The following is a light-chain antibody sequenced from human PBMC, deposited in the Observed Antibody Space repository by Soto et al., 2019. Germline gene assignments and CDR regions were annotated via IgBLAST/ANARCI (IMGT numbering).Light chain of an antibody. CDR2: DVY. V-gene: IGLV2-14*01. Sequence: QSALTQPASVSGSPGQSITISCAGTSSDVGRYTYVSWYQQHPGKAPKLIIYDVYNRPSGVSTRFSGSKSGNTASLTISGLQAEDEADYYCTSYTSTSTPYVFGGGIKVTVL. CDR3: TSYTSTSTPYV. CDR1: SSDVGRYTY. J-gene: IGLJ1*01.